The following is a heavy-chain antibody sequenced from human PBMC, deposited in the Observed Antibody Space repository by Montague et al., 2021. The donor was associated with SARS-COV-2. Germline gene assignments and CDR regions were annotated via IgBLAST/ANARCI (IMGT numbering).Heavy chain of an antibody. Sequence: SLRLSCEASGFTFSNSAMNWVRQAPGKGLEWVSGSSGSDGGTHYADSVKGRLTISRDNSKNVLYLQMNSLRAEDTALYYCAKDSYYYGLGYGMDVWGQGTTVTVSS. D-gene: IGHD3-10*01. CDR2: SSGSDGGT. J-gene: IGHJ6*02. CDR1: GFTFSNSA. CDR3: AKDSYYYGLGYGMDV. V-gene: IGHV3-23*01.